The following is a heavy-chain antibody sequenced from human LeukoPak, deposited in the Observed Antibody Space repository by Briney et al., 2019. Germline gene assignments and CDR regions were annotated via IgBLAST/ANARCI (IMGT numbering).Heavy chain of an antibody. V-gene: IGHV4-59*08. J-gene: IGHJ4*02. CDR2: MYYSGST. D-gene: IGHD5-12*01. CDR3: ARHSRGYDSEFGY. Sequence: ASETLSLTCTVSGDSIITYYWSWIRPPPGKGLEWIGYMYYSGSTNYNPSLKSRVTISVDKSRNQFSLTLSSVTAADTAVYYCARHSRGYDSEFGYWGQGTLVTVSS. CDR1: GDSIITYY.